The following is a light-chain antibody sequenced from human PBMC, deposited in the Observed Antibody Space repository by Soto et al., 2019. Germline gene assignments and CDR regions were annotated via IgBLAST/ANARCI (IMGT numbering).Light chain of an antibody. CDR1: QDINRW. J-gene: IGKJ1*01. Sequence: DIQMTQSPSTLSASLGDRVTITCRASQDINRWLAWYQQKPGKAPKILIYNADTLESGVPSRFRGSGYGTEFTLTISSLQPEDFETYYCQQLNSYPRTFGQGTKVDIK. V-gene: IGKV1-5*01. CDR3: QQLNSYPRT. CDR2: NAD.